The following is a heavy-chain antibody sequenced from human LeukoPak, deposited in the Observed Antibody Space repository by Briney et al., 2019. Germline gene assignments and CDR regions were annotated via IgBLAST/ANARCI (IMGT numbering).Heavy chain of an antibody. V-gene: IGHV4-31*03. CDR3: AGYGSGSYYKAFDF. J-gene: IGHJ4*02. CDR2: IYYSGST. CDR1: GGSISSGGYY. Sequence: SQTLSLTCTVSGGSISSGGYYWSWIRQHPGKGLEWIGYIYYSGSTYYNPSLKSRATTSIDMSKNQFSLKLSSVTAADTAVYYCAGYGSGSYYKAFDFWGQGILVTVSS. D-gene: IGHD3-10*01.